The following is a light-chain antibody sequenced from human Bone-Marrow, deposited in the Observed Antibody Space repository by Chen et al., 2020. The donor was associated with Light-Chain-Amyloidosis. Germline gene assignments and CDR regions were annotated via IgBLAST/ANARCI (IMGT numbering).Light chain of an antibody. CDR2: GAS. Sequence: EIVLTQSPVTLSLSPGARATLSCRASPSISSSHLRWYQQQPGQAPRLVVYGASTRATGPPDRCSGSGYGTEVTRTIRRLEPEDSAVYFCLQYGTSPPRTFGQGTTVEI. CDR3: LQYGTSPPRT. CDR1: PSISSSH. V-gene: IGKV3-20*01. J-gene: IGKJ1*01.